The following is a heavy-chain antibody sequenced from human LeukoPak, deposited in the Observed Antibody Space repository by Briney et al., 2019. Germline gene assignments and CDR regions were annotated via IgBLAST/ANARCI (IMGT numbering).Heavy chain of an antibody. Sequence: GGSLRLSCAASGFTFSSSAMSWVRQVPGKGLEWVSGISASGGSTYYADSVRGRFTISRDNSKNTLYVQMNSLRDEDTAVYYCAKDELGQDYWGQGTLVTVSS. CDR3: AKDELGQDY. D-gene: IGHD1/OR15-1a*01. CDR1: GFTFSSSA. CDR2: ISASGGST. V-gene: IGHV3-23*01. J-gene: IGHJ4*02.